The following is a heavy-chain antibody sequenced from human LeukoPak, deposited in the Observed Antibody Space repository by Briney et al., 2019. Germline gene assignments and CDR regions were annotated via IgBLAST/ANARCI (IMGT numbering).Heavy chain of an antibody. V-gene: IGHV5-51*01. CDR3: ARPFDEQWLGDFDY. Sequence: GASLHISCQGSGSIFTSYWSGWVRQLHGKGLEWMGIIYPGDSDTRYSPSFQGQVTISAHTSITTPYLQWSSLKASDTAMYYCARPFDEQWLGDFDYWGQGTLVTVSS. J-gene: IGHJ4*02. CDR1: GSIFTSYW. D-gene: IGHD6-19*01. CDR2: IYPGDSDT.